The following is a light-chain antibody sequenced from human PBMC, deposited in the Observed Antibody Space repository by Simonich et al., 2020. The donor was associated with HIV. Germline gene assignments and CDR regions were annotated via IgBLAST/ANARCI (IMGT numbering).Light chain of an antibody. V-gene: IGKV1-5*03. J-gene: IGKJ4*01. CDR3: QQYNSYSVT. Sequence: DIQMTQSPSTLSASVGDRVTITCRASQSISSWLAWYQQKPGKAPKLLIYKASNLATGVPSRFSGSGSGTEFTLTISSLQPDDFATYYCQQYNSYSVTFGGGTKVEIK. CDR2: KAS. CDR1: QSISSW.